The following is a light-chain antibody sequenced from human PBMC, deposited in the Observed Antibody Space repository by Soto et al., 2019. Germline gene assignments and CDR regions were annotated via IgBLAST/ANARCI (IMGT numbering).Light chain of an antibody. CDR3: QQCYSAPLT. CDR2: WAS. Sequence: DIVMTQSPDSLAVSLGERATINCKSSQNILYTNNKNYLVWYQQKPGQPPKLLISWASTRESGVPDRFSGSGSWTDFTLTISSLQADDVAVYYCQQCYSAPLTFGGGTKVEI. V-gene: IGKV4-1*01. J-gene: IGKJ4*01. CDR1: QNILYTNNKNY.